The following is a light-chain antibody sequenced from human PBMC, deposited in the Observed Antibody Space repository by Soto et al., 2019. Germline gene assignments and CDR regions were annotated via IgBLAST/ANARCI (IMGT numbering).Light chain of an antibody. CDR3: QQRSNWPLT. CDR1: QSVSSY. V-gene: IGKV3-11*01. CDR2: DAS. Sequence: EIVLTQSPATLSLSPGDRATLSCRASQSVSSYLAWYQQKPGQAPRLLIYDASNRATGLPARFSGSVSGTDSTLTISSLAPEDFAVYYCQQRSNWPLTFGGGTKVEIK. J-gene: IGKJ4*01.